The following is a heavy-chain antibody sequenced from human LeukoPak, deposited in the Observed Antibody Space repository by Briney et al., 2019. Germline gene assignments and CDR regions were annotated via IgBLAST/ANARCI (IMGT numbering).Heavy chain of an antibody. CDR2: IYSGGST. J-gene: IGHJ4*02. V-gene: IGHV3-53*01. D-gene: IGHD5-12*01. CDR3: ARASGGFLD. CDR1: GLSVGSNY. Sequence: GGSLRLSCAASGLSVGSNYWSWVRQAPGKGLEWVSIIYSGGSTEYADSVKGRFTISRDNSENTVYLQMNSLRAEDTAVYYCARASGGFLDWGQGTLVTVSS.